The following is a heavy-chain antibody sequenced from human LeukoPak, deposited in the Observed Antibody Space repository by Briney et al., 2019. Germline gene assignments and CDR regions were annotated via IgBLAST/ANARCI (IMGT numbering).Heavy chain of an antibody. V-gene: IGHV4-59*01. CDR2: IYYSGST. D-gene: IGHD6-13*01. J-gene: IGHJ3*02. Sequence: SETLSLTCTVSGGSISSYYWSWIRQPPGKGLEWIGYIYYSGSTNYNPSLKSRVTISVDTSKNQFSLKLSSVTAADTAVYCCARLGRGQLTNAFDIWGQGTMVTVSS. CDR1: GGSISSYY. CDR3: ARLGRGQLTNAFDI.